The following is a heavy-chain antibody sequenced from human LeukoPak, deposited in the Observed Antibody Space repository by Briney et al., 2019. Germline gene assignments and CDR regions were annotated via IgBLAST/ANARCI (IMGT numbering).Heavy chain of an antibody. CDR1: GFTFSTYW. D-gene: IGHD6-19*01. Sequence: PGGSLRLSCAASGFTFSTYWMTWVRQAPGKGLEWVANIIQGGSEKYYVDSVRGRFTISRDNAKNSLYLQMNSLRAEDTAVYYCARVGSSGWSTYYYHYYMDVWGKGTTVTVSS. CDR2: IIQGGSEK. V-gene: IGHV3-7*01. CDR3: ARVGSSGWSTYYYHYYMDV. J-gene: IGHJ6*03.